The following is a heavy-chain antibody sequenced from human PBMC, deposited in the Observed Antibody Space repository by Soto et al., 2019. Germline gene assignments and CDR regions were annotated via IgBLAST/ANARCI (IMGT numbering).Heavy chain of an antibody. CDR2: ISYDGSNK. CDR3: ARDIVVVPAAKGLFSPYYYYYGMDV. J-gene: IGHJ6*02. CDR1: GFTFSSYA. D-gene: IGHD2-2*01. Sequence: PGGSLRLSCAASGFTFSSYAMHWVRQAPGKGLEWVAVISYDGSNKYYADSVKGRFTISRDNSKNTLYLQMNSLRAEDTAVYYCARDIVVVPAAKGLFSPYYYYYGMDVWGQGTTVTVS. V-gene: IGHV3-30-3*01.